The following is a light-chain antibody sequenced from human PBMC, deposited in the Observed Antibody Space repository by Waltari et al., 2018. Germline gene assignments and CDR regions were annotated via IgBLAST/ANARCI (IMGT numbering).Light chain of an antibody. J-gene: IGLJ3*02. Sequence: QSVLTQPPSVSAAPGQRVTISCSGSNSNIGNNFVSWYQQLSGTAPKVLIFDNDTRASGIPDLFSGSKAGTSATLDITGLQTGDEADYYCGTWDTSLSAVVFGGGTKVTVL. CDR1: NSNIGNNF. CDR3: GTWDTSLSAVV. CDR2: DND. V-gene: IGLV1-51*01.